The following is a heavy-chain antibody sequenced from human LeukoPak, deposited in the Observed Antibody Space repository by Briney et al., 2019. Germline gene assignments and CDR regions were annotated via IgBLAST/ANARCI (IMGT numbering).Heavy chain of an antibody. Sequence: GGSLRLSCAASGFTFSSFEMNWVRQAPGKGLEWVSYISNSGSTIYYADSVKGRFTISRDNSKNTLYLQMNSLRAEDTAVYYCARGPSAYPKCFDYWGQGTLVTVSS. CDR1: GFTFSSFE. CDR2: ISNSGSTI. D-gene: IGHD5-12*01. J-gene: IGHJ4*02. CDR3: ARGPSAYPKCFDY. V-gene: IGHV3-48*03.